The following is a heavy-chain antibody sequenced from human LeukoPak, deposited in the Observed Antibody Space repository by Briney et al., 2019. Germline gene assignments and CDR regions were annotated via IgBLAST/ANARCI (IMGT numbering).Heavy chain of an antibody. CDR1: GGSISSDY. D-gene: IGHD7-27*01. Sequence: PSETLSLTCTVSGGSISSDYWSWIRQPPGKGLEWIGYIYNSGSTYYNPSLKSRINISLDTSKNQFSLRLSSVTAADTAVYYCARKLGTNYFDYWGQGALVTVSS. CDR2: IYNSGST. CDR3: ARKLGTNYFDY. V-gene: IGHV4-30-4*08. J-gene: IGHJ4*02.